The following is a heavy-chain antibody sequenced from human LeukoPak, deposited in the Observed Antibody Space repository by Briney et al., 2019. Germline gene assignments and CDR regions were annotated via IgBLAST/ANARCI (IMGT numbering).Heavy chain of an antibody. CDR3: ARYGSGSTWFDP. Sequence: SETLSLTCTVSGGSISSDNYQWSWIRQPPGKGLEWIGYINYSGSTYYNPSLKSRVTISVDTSKNQFFLKLSSVTAADTAVYYCARYGSGSTWFDPWGQGTLVTVYS. J-gene: IGHJ5*02. D-gene: IGHD3-10*01. CDR2: INYSGST. V-gene: IGHV4-30-4*01. CDR1: GGSISSDNYQ.